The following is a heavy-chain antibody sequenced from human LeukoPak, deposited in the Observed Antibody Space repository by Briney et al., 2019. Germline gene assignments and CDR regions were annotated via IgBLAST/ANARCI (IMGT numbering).Heavy chain of an antibody. Sequence: GGSLRLSCAASGFTFSSYSMNWVRQAPGKGLEWVSSLSSSSSYIYYADSVKGRFTISRDNAKNSLYLQMNSLRAEDTAVYFCARDSITTAGTNWFDPWGQGTLVTVSS. D-gene: IGHD6-13*01. J-gene: IGHJ5*02. CDR2: LSSSSSYI. V-gene: IGHV3-21*01. CDR3: ARDSITTAGTNWFDP. CDR1: GFTFSSYS.